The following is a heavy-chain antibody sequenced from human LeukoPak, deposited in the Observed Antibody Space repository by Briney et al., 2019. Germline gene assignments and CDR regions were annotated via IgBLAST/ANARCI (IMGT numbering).Heavy chain of an antibody. D-gene: IGHD5-12*01. Sequence: PGGSLRLSCAASGFTFSSYAMSWVRQAPGKGLEWVSAISGSGGSTYYADSVKGRFTISRDNSKNTLYLQMNSLRAEDTAVYYCAKDNSGYGSTNYYYYMDVWGKGTTVTVSS. CDR2: ISGSGGST. J-gene: IGHJ6*03. CDR1: GFTFSSYA. V-gene: IGHV3-23*01. CDR3: AKDNSGYGSTNYYYYMDV.